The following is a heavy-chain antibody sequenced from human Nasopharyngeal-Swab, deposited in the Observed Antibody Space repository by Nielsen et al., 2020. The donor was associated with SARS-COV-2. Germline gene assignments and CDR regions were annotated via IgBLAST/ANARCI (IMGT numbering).Heavy chain of an antibody. Sequence: ASVKVSCKVSGYTLTELSIHWVRQAPGKGLEWMGGFDPEDGETIYAQKFQGRVTMTEDTSTDTAYMELSSLRSEDTAVYYCATLRITMVRGVTLNRGWFDPWGQGTLVTVSS. CDR3: ATLRITMVRGVTLNRGWFDP. CDR1: GYTLTELS. V-gene: IGHV1-24*01. CDR2: FDPEDGET. J-gene: IGHJ5*02. D-gene: IGHD3-10*01.